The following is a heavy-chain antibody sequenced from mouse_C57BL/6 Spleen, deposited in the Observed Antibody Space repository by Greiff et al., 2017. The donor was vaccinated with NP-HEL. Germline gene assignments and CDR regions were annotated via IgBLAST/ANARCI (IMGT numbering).Heavy chain of an antibody. CDR1: GYTFTDHT. CDR2: IYPRDGST. D-gene: IGHD2-5*01. CDR3: ARRAPYYSNSLDY. J-gene: IGHJ2*01. V-gene: IGHV1-78*01. Sequence: VQLQQSDAELVKPGASVKISCKVSGYTFTDHTIHWMKQRPEQGLEWIGYIYPRDGSTKYNEKFKGKATLTADKSSSTAYMQLNSLTSADSAVYFCARRAPYYSNSLDYGGQGTTLTVSS.